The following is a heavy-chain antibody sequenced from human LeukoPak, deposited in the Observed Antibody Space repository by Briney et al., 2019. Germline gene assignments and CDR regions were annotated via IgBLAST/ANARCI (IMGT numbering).Heavy chain of an antibody. CDR1: GYTFTSYD. J-gene: IGHJ3*02. Sequence: ASVKVSCKASGYTFTSYDINWVRQATGQGLEWMGWMNPNSGNTGYAQKFQGRVTMTEDTSTDTAYMELSSLRSEDTAVYYCATPAVAGAFDIWGQGTMVTVSS. D-gene: IGHD6-19*01. CDR2: MNPNSGNT. CDR3: ATPAVAGAFDI. V-gene: IGHV1-8*01.